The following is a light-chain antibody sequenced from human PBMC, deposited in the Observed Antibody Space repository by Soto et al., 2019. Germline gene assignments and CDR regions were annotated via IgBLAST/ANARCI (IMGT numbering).Light chain of an antibody. V-gene: IGKV3-15*01. CDR1: QNVYNN. Sequence: EIVMTQSPATLSVSPGEGATLSCKASQNVYNNLAWYQQRPGQPPRLLIYDASTRATGISARFSGSGCGTVFTPTISMLQAEDVAVYFCQQCRNWPLTFGGGTKVEIK. CDR2: DAS. J-gene: IGKJ4*01. CDR3: QQCRNWPLT.